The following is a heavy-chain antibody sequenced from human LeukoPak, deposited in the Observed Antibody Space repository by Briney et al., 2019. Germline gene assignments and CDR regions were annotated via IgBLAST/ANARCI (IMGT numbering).Heavy chain of an antibody. D-gene: IGHD5-18*01. V-gene: IGHV3-9*01. CDR3: AKGHRGYSYGFGYYFDY. CDR1: GFTFDDYA. Sequence: GGSLRLSCAASGFTFDDYAMHWVRQAPGKGLEWVSGISWNSGSIGYADSVKGRFTISRDNAKNSLYLQMNSLRAEDTALYYCAKGHRGYSYGFGYYFDYWGQGTLVTVSS. CDR2: ISWNSGSI. J-gene: IGHJ4*02.